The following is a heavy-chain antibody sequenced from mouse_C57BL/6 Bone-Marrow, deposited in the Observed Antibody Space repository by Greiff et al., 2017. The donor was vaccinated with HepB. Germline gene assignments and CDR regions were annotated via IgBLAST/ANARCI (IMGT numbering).Heavy chain of an antibody. D-gene: IGHD2-4*01. V-gene: IGHV1-15*01. CDR2: IDPEPGGT. CDR1: GYTFTDYE. J-gene: IGHJ3*01. CDR3: TAYDYDGAY. Sequence: VQLQESGAELVRPGASVTLSCKASGYTFTDYEMHWVKQTPVHGLEWIGAIDPEPGGTAYNQKFKGKAILTADKSSSTAYMELRSLTSADSAVYYCTAYDYDGAYWGQGTLVTVSA.